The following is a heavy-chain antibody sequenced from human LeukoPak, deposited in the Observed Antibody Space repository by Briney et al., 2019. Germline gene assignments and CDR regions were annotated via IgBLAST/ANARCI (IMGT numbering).Heavy chain of an antibody. J-gene: IGHJ4*02. CDR1: GYTFTSYY. Sequence: ASVKVSFKASGYTFTSYYMHWVRQAPGQGLEWMGIINPSAGSTSCAQKFQGRVTMTRDTSTTKVYMELSSLRSEDTAVYYCARGDYYDSSGYSHTDYWGQGTLVTVSS. D-gene: IGHD3-22*01. CDR3: ARGDYYDSSGYSHTDY. V-gene: IGHV1-46*01. CDR2: INPSAGST.